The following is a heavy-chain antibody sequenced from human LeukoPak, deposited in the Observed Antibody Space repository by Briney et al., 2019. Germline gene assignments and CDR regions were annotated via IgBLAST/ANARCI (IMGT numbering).Heavy chain of an antibody. J-gene: IGHJ5*02. CDR2: INPNSGDT. CDR1: GYTFTDYY. V-gene: IGHV1-2*02. CDR3: AREKYYYDH. Sequence: ASVTVSCKASGYTFTDYYMHWVRQAPGQGLEWMGWINPNSGDTNYAQKFQGRVTLTRDTSISTTYMELTSLRSDDTAVYYCAREKYYYDHWGQGTLVTVSS. D-gene: IGHD2/OR15-2a*01.